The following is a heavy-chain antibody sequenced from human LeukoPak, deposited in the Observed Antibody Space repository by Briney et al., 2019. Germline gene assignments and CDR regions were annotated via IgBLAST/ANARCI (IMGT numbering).Heavy chain of an antibody. CDR2: IYYSGST. V-gene: IGHV4-59*01. Sequence: PSETLSLTCTVSGGSISSYYWSWIRQAPGKGLEWIGYIYYSGSTNYNPSLKSRVTISLGTSKNQFSLKLSSVTAADTAVYYCARAPSSGYHFDYWGQGTLVTVSS. CDR3: ARAPSSGYHFDY. CDR1: GGSISSYY. J-gene: IGHJ4*02. D-gene: IGHD3-22*01.